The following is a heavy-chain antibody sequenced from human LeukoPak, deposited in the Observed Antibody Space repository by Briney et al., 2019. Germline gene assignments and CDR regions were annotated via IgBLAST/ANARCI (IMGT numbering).Heavy chain of an antibody. Sequence: SETLSLTCAVYGGSFSGYYWSWIRQPPGKGLEWIGEINHSGITNYNPSLKSRVTISVDTSKNQFSLKLSSVTAADTAVYYCARALRGYCSSTSCFHFDYWGQGTLVTVPS. CDR1: GGSFSGYY. CDR2: INHSGIT. J-gene: IGHJ4*02. CDR3: ARALRGYCSSTSCFHFDY. V-gene: IGHV4-34*01. D-gene: IGHD2-2*01.